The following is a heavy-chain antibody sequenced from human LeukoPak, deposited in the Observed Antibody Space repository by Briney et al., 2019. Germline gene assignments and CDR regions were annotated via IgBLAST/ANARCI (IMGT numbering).Heavy chain of an antibody. Sequence: GGSLRLSCSASGFTVSSNYMSWVRQAPGKGLEWVSVIYSGGSTYYADSVKGRFTISRDNSKNTLFLQMSSLRAEDTAVYYCARGPPYFGSGNYYHIVDYWGQGTLVTVSS. J-gene: IGHJ4*02. CDR1: GFTVSSNY. D-gene: IGHD3-10*01. CDR2: IYSGGST. CDR3: ARGPPYFGSGNYYHIVDY. V-gene: IGHV3-53*01.